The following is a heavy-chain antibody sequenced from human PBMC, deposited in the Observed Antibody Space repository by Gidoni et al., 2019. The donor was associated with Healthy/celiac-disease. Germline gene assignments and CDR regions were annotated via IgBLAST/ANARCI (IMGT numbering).Heavy chain of an antibody. V-gene: IGHV4-39*01. CDR2: IYYSGST. J-gene: IGHJ3*02. Sequence: GGSISSSSYYWGWIRQPPGKGLEWIGSIYYSGSTYYNPSLKSRVTISVDTSKNQFSLKLSSVTAADTAVYYCARQDEKIDDAFDIWGQGTMVTVSS. CDR3: ARQDEKIDDAFDI. CDR1: GGSISSSSYY.